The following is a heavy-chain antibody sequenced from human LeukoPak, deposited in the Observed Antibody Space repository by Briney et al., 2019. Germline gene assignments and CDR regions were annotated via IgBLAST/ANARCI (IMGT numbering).Heavy chain of an antibody. CDR3: ARGRVSYYYDSSGYYSDAFDI. J-gene: IGHJ3*02. CDR2: IYHSGST. D-gene: IGHD3-22*01. V-gene: IGHV4-59*12. CDR1: GGSISSYY. Sequence: PSETLSLTCTVSGGSISSYYWSWIRQPPGKGLEWIGEIYHSGSTNYNPSLKSRVTISVGKSKNQFSLKLSSVTAADTAVYYCARGRVSYYYDSSGYYSDAFDIWGQGTMVTVSS.